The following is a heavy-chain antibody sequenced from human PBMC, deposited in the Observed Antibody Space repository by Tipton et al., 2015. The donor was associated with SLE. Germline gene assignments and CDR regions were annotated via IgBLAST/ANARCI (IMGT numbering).Heavy chain of an antibody. V-gene: IGHV4-31*01. CDR2: IYHSGTT. D-gene: IGHD7-27*01. CDR3: ARGPQLGIHFDS. J-gene: IGHJ4*02. CDR1: GGSTSSNGYY. Sequence: TLSLTCTVSGGSTSSNGYYWSWIRQHPGKGLEWIGYIYHSGTTYYKPSLKSQITISVDTSKNQFSLKLSSVTAADTAVYYCARGPQLGIHFDSWGQGTLVTVSS.